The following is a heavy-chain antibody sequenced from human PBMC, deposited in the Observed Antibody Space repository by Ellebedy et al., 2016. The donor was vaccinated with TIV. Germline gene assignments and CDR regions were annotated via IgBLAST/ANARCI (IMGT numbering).Heavy chain of an antibody. CDR2: IIPIFGTA. V-gene: IGHV1-69*06. D-gene: IGHD6-13*01. CDR1: GGTFSSYA. Sequence: SVKVSCXASGGTFSSYAISWVRQAPGQGLEWMGGIIPIFGTANYAQKFQGRVTITADKSTSTAYMELSSLRSEDTAVYYCARDRRPQLVPPYYYYGMDVWGQGTTVTVSS. J-gene: IGHJ6*02. CDR3: ARDRRPQLVPPYYYYGMDV.